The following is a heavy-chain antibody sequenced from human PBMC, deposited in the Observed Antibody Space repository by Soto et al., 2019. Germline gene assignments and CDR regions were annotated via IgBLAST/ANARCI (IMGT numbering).Heavy chain of an antibody. CDR1: GFTLTNEN. Sequence: GSLRLSCTVLGFTLTNENMNWVRQAPGKGLEWVSSISSRSTFINYADSVKGRFTISRDNDKGLVYLQMNSLRAEDTAVYYCARDPPLSMIVVVGVDDFWGQGTLVTVSS. CDR3: ARDPPLSMIVVVGVDDF. D-gene: IGHD3-22*01. J-gene: IGHJ4*02. V-gene: IGHV3-21*06. CDR2: ISSRSTFI.